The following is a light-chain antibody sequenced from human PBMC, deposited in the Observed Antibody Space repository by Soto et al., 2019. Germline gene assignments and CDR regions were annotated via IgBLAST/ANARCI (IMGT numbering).Light chain of an antibody. CDR3: QQSYSSPPT. CDR2: AAS. Sequence: IQMTQSPSSLSASVGDRVAITCRASQSISSHLNWYQQKPGKAPKLLIFAASSLQSGVPSRFSGGRSGPDFTLTINSLQPEDFATYYCQQSYSSPPTFGQGTKVDNK. CDR1: QSISSH. V-gene: IGKV1-39*01. J-gene: IGKJ1*01.